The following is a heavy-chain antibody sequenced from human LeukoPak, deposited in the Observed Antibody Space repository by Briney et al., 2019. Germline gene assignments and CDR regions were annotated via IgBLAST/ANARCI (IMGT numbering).Heavy chain of an antibody. CDR1: GGSFSGYY. CDR2: INHSGST. V-gene: IGHV4-34*01. Sequence: SETLSLTCAVYGGSFSGYYWSWIRQPSGKGLEWIGEINHSGSTNYNPSLKSRVTISVDTSKNQFSLKLSSVTAADTAVYYCAGTEWPVDYWGQGTLVTVSS. CDR3: AGTEWPVDY. D-gene: IGHD3-3*01. J-gene: IGHJ4*02.